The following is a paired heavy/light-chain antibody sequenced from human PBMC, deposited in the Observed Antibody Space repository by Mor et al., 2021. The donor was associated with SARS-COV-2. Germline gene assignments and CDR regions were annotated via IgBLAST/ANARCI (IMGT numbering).Heavy chain of an antibody. CDR3: GRGDFGAEGVVGS. J-gene: IGHJ5*01. CDR2: ISSSGSYI. V-gene: IGHV3-21*01. CDR1: GFIFSTFT. Sequence: EVQLVESGGGLVKPGGSLRLSCAASGFIFSTFTMNWVRQAPGKGLEWVSSISSSGSYIYYADSLKGRFTISRDNAKTSLYLQMNSLRAEDTAVYYCGRGDFGAEGVVGSWGQGTLVIVSS. D-gene: IGHD3-3*01.
Light chain of an antibody. CDR2: GAS. V-gene: IGKV3-15*01. CDR3: QQYNNWPPWT. J-gene: IGKJ1*01. CDR1: QSISAN. Sequence: EIVMTQSPATLSVSPGERATLSCRASQSISANLAWYQQKPGQAPRLLIYGASTRATGIPARFSGSGSGTEFTLTISSLQSEDFAVYYCQQYNNWPPWTFGQGTKVEIK.